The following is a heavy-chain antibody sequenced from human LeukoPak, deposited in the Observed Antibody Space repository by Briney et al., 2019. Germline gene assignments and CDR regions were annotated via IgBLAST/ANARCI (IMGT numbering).Heavy chain of an antibody. CDR2: IYTDGNS. V-gene: IGHV3-53*01. CDR3: ARDQGNDVTTLLGY. J-gene: IGHJ4*02. D-gene: IGHD1-1*01. Sequence: GGSLRLSCAASGFSVNSNYMSWVRQAPGKGLEWVSVIYTDGNSFHTDPVKGRFTISTDNSKNTVYLQMNSLRVEGTAVYYCARDQGNDVTTLLGYWGQGTLVTVSS. CDR1: GFSVNSNY.